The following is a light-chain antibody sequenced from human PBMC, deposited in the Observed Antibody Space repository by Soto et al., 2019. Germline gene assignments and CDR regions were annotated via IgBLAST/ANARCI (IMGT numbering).Light chain of an antibody. CDR2: EVS. J-gene: IGLJ1*01. V-gene: IGLV2-14*01. CDR1: RSDVGGYAY. CDR3: CSYTSTSTTYV. Sequence: QSVLTQPASVSGSPGQSITISCTGTRSDVGGYAYVSWYQQHPGKAPRLMIYEVSYRPLGVSHRFSGSRSGNTASLTISGLQAEDEADYYCCSYTSTSTTYVFGTGTKLT.